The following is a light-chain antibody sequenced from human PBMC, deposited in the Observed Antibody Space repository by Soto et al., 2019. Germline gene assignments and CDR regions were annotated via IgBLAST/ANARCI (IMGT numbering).Light chain of an antibody. CDR2: EGS. Sequence: QSALTQPASVSGSPGQSITISCTGTSSDVGSYNLVSWYQQHPGKAPKLMIYEGSKRPSGVSNRFSGSKSGNTASLTISGLQAEDEADYYCCSYAGSSTSVFVTGTRSPS. CDR3: CSYAGSSTSV. V-gene: IGLV2-23*01. CDR1: SSDVGSYNL. J-gene: IGLJ1*01.